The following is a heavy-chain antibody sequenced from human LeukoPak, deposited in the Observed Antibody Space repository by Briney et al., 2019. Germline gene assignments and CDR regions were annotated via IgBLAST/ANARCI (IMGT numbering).Heavy chain of an antibody. CDR1: GYTFTSYA. J-gene: IGHJ6*03. Sequence: ASVKVSCKASGYTFTSYAMNWVRQAPGQGLEWMGWINTNTGNPTYAQGFTGRFVFSLDTSVSTAYLQISNLKAEDTAVYYCARTVGSGWYYYYMDVWGKGTTVTVSS. CDR3: ARTVGSGWYYYYMDV. D-gene: IGHD6-19*01. V-gene: IGHV7-4-1*02. CDR2: INTNTGNP.